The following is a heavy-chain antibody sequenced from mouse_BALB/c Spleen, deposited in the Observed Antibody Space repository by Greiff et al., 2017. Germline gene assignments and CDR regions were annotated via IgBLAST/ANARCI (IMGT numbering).Heavy chain of an antibody. J-gene: IGHJ4*01. Sequence: EVMLVESGGGLVQPGGSLKLSCAASGFTFSSYTMSWVRQTPEKRLEWVAYISNGGGSTYYPDTVKGRFTISRDNAKNTLYLQMSSLKSEDTAMYYCARHEGDYWGQGTSVTVSS. CDR3: ARHEGDY. V-gene: IGHV5-12-2*01. CDR1: GFTFSSYT. CDR2: ISNGGGST.